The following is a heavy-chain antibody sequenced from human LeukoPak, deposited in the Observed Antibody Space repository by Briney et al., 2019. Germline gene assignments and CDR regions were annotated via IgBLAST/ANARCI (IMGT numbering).Heavy chain of an antibody. CDR2: INPNSGGT. J-gene: IGHJ4*02. Sequence: GASVKVSCKASGFTFTGYYMHWVRQAPGQGLEWMGWINPNSGGTNYAQKFQGRVTMTRDTSISTAYMELSRLRSDDTAVYYCAVKLCSSTSCYTDSSSWTLTYWGQGTLVTVSS. V-gene: IGHV1-2*02. CDR3: AVKLCSSTSCYTDSSSWTLTY. CDR1: GFTFTGYY. D-gene: IGHD2-2*02.